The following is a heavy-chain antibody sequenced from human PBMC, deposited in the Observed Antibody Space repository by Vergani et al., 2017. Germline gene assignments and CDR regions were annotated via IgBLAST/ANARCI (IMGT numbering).Heavy chain of an antibody. J-gene: IGHJ5*02. CDR1: GGSITYGAFY. CDR3: ARCFRDEGLIYGGTVENCFDP. D-gene: IGHD5-12*01. V-gene: IGHV4-39*01. Sequence: QLQLQESGPGLVKPSETLSLTCTVSGGSITYGAFYWGWIRQSPGKGLEWIGSIYYSENKFYNPSLESRVTLSIDTTKNQFSLKLKSVTAADTAVYYCARCFRDEGLIYGGTVENCFDPWGQGTLVTVSS. CDR2: IYYSENK.